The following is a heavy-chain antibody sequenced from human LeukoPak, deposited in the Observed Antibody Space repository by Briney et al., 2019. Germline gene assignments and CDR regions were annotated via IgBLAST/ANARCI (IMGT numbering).Heavy chain of an antibody. Sequence: GGSLRLSCAASGFTFSNYAMIWVRQAPGKGLEWVSSISGRGGSIYYAGSVKGRFTISRDNSKNTLSLQMDSLRSEDTAVYYCAKDSGVVVTAIPNYWGQGALVTVSS. V-gene: IGHV3-23*01. CDR3: AKDSGVVVTAIPNY. D-gene: IGHD2-21*02. CDR2: ISGRGGSI. J-gene: IGHJ4*02. CDR1: GFTFSNYA.